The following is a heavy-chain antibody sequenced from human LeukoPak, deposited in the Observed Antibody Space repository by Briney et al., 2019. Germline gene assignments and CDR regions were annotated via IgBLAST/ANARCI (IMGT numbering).Heavy chain of an antibody. CDR1: GFTFSSYW. V-gene: IGHV3-7*03. CDR2: IKQGGSEK. J-gene: IGHJ4*02. Sequence: GGSLRLSCAASGFTFSSYWMSWVRQAPGKGLEWVANIKQGGSEKYYVDSVKGRFTISRDNAKNSLYLQMNSLRAEDTAVYYCARDLYDILTGYHFDYWGQGTLVTVSS. CDR3: ARDLYDILTGYHFDY. D-gene: IGHD3-9*01.